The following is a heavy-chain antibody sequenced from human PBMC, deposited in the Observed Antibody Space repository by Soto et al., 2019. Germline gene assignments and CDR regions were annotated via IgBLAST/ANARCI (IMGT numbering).Heavy chain of an antibody. CDR3: AKAGCSSTSCYGGGELAFDS. J-gene: IGHJ3*02. CDR1: GFTFDDYA. V-gene: IGHV3-9*01. Sequence: SLRLSCAASGFTFDDYAMHWVRQAPGKGLEWVSGISWNSGSIGYADSVKGRFTISRDNAKNSLYLQMNSLRAEDTALYYCAKAGCSSTSCYGGGELAFDSWGQGTMVTVSS. D-gene: IGHD2-2*01. CDR2: ISWNSGSI.